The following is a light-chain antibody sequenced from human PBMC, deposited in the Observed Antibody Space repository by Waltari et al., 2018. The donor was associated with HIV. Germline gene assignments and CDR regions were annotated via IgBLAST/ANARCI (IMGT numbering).Light chain of an antibody. CDR2: RAS. V-gene: IGKV1-5*03. J-gene: IGKJ1*01. CDR3: QQYSAFPRT. Sequence: DIQMTQSLSTLSASMGDRVSITCRASQSISNWLAWYQQKPGQAPKLLIYRASTVESGVPERFSGSGSGTEFTLTINNLQPDDFATYYCQQYSAFPRTFGQGAKVEIK. CDR1: QSISNW.